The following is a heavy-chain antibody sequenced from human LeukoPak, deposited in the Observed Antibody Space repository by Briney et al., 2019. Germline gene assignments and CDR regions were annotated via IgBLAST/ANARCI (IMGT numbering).Heavy chain of an antibody. Sequence: GGSLRLSCAASGFTFTSYGISWVRQAPGQGLEWMGWISAYNGNTNYAQKLQGRVTMTTDTSTSTAYMELRSLRSDDTAVYYCARRIVLIQLEDYWGQGTLVTVSS. D-gene: IGHD6-6*01. CDR3: ARRIVLIQLEDY. V-gene: IGHV1-18*01. CDR2: ISAYNGNT. J-gene: IGHJ4*02. CDR1: GFTFTSYG.